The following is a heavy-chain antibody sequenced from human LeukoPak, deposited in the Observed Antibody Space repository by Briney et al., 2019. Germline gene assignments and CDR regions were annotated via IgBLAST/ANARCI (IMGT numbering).Heavy chain of an antibody. J-gene: IGHJ4*02. CDR1: GFTFSSYW. Sequence: GSLRLSCAASGFTFSSYWMTWIRQPPGKGLEWIGEINHSGSTNYNPSLKSRVTISVDTSKNQFSLKLSSVTAADTAVYYCARGVARYYYDSTHIYFDYWGQGTLVTVSS. CDR3: ARGVARYYYDSTHIYFDY. V-gene: IGHV4-34*01. D-gene: IGHD3-22*01. CDR2: INHSGST.